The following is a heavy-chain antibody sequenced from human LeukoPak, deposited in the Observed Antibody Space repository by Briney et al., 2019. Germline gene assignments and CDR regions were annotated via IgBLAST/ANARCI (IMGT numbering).Heavy chain of an antibody. CDR2: ITSSSSYI. V-gene: IGHV3-21*01. Sequence: GGSLRLSCAASGFTFSSYEMNWVRQAPGKGLEWVSSITSSSSYIYYADSVKGRFTISRDNSKNTLYLQMNSLRAEDTAVYYCAKEGKGITMVRGVIISYYYYYMDVWGKGTTVTISS. CDR1: GFTFSSYE. J-gene: IGHJ6*03. CDR3: AKEGKGITMVRGVIISYYYYYMDV. D-gene: IGHD3-10*01.